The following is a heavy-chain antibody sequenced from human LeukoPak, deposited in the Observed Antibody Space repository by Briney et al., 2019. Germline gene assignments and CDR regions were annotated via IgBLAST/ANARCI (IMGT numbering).Heavy chain of an antibody. CDR2: ISSSGSTI. CDR3: ARDGDCSGGRCYSRFDY. J-gene: IGHJ4*02. CDR1: GFTFSSYE. Sequence: GGSLRLSCAASGFTFSSYEMNWVRQAPGKGLEWVSYISSSGSTIYYADLVKGRFTISRDNAKNSLYLQMNSLRAEDTAVYYCARDGDCSGGRCYSRFDYWGQGTLVTVSS. D-gene: IGHD2-15*01. V-gene: IGHV3-48*03.